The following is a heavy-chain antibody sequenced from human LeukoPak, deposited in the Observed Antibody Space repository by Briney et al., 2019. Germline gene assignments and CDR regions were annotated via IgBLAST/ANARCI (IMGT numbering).Heavy chain of an antibody. CDR1: GFTFSAHF. J-gene: IGHJ4*02. Sequence: GGSLRLSCSASGFTFSAHFMHWVRQAPGKGLEYVSSISINGDETFYAESVKGRFTVSRDNSKNTLYLQLSSLRVEDTAIYYCIKDLAGTWPFDHWGQGTLLTVSS. D-gene: IGHD7-27*01. CDR2: ISINGDET. V-gene: IGHV3-64D*06. CDR3: IKDLAGTWPFDH.